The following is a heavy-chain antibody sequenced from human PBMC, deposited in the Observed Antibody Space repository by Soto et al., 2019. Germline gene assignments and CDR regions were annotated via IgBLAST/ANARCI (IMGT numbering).Heavy chain of an antibody. CDR3: ARDGVGHTTFFGYFDY. D-gene: IGHD1-26*01. CDR2: IRYDGSNI. V-gene: IGHV3-33*01. CDR1: GFTFSGLG. J-gene: IGHJ4*02. Sequence: QVQLVESGGGVVQPGRSLRLSCAASGFTFSGLGMHWVRQAPGKGLEWVAVIRYDGSNIYYADAVKGRFTISRDNSKETLFLAKKRLRAEETAVYYCARDGVGHTTFFGYFDYWGQGTLVTVSS.